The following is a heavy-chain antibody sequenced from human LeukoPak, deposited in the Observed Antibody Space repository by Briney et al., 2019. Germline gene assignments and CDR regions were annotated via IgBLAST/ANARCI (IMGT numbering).Heavy chain of an antibody. V-gene: IGHV4-59*12. CDR2: IYYSGST. CDR3: ASGYCSGGDCYYDY. Sequence: SETLSLTCTVPGGSIRSYLWSWIRQPPGKGLEWIGYIYYSGSTSYNPSLKSRVTISVDTSKNQFSLKLSSVTAADTAVYYCASGYCSGGDCYYDYWGQGTLVTVSS. J-gene: IGHJ4*02. CDR1: GGSIRSYL. D-gene: IGHD2-15*01.